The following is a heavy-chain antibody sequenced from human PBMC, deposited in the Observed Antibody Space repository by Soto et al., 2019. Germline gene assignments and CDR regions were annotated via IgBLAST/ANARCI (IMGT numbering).Heavy chain of an antibody. CDR3: ARAVIAAAGMYNCFDP. Sequence: SVKVSCKASGGTFSSYAISWVRQAPGQGLEWMGGIIPIFGTANYAQKFQGRVTITADESMSTAYMELSSLRSEDTAVYYCARAVIAAAGMYNCFDPWGQGTLVTVS. J-gene: IGHJ5*02. CDR1: GGTFSSYA. CDR2: IIPIFGTA. D-gene: IGHD6-13*01. V-gene: IGHV1-69*13.